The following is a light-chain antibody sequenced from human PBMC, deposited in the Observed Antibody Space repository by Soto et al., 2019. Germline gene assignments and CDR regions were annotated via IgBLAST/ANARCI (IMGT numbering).Light chain of an antibody. CDR2: DAS. CDR3: QQYNSYPWT. V-gene: IGKV1-5*01. J-gene: IGKJ1*01. Sequence: DIQMTQSPSTLSASVGARVPITCRASQSISSWLAWYQQKPGKAPKLLIYDASSLESGVPSRFSGSGSGTEFTLTITSLQPDDFATYYCQQYNSYPWTFGQGTKVE. CDR1: QSISSW.